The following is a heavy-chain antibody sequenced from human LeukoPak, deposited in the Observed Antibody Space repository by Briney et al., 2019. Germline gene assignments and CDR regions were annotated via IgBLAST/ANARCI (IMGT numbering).Heavy chain of an antibody. D-gene: IGHD2-2*01. J-gene: IGHJ4*02. CDR1: GFTFSSYG. CDR3: AKVREYCSSTSCYPGY. V-gene: IGHV3-30*02. Sequence: GGSLRLSCAASGFTFSSYGMRWVRQAPGKGLEWVAFIRYDGSNKYYADSVKGRFTISRDNSKNTLYLQMNSLRAEDTAVYYCAKVREYCSSTSCYPGYWGQGTLVTVSS. CDR2: IRYDGSNK.